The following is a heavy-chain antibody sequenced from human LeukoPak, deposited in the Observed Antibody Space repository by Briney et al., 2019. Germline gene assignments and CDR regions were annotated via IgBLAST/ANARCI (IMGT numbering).Heavy chain of an antibody. CDR2: ISTSGSTK. Sequence: PGGSLRLSCAASGFSLSSYEVNWVRQAPGKGLEWVSYISTSGSTKYYGDSVKGRFTISRDNAEHSLYLQMNSLRAEDTAVYYCARRYCSSTSCTLGYWGQGTLVTVSS. CDR3: ARRYCSSTSCTLGY. D-gene: IGHD2-2*01. CDR1: GFSLSSYE. J-gene: IGHJ4*02. V-gene: IGHV3-48*03.